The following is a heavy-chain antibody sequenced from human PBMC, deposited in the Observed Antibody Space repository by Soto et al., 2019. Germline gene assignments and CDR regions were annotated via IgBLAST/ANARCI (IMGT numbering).Heavy chain of an antibody. Sequence: EVQLLESGGGLVQPGGSLRLSCAASGFTFSSFAVNWVRQAPGKGLEWVSIISGSADSIFYADSVKGRFTISRDNSKNMLYLQINSLRAEDTAVYYCAKTRGAMIYAISVYGMDVWGQGTTVTVSS. D-gene: IGHD2-8*01. CDR3: AKTRGAMIYAISVYGMDV. J-gene: IGHJ6*02. CDR1: GFTFSSFA. CDR2: ISGSADSI. V-gene: IGHV3-23*01.